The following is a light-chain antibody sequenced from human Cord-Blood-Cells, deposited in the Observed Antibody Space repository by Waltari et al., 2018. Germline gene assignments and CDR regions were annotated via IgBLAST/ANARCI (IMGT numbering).Light chain of an antibody. V-gene: IGLV1-40*01. CDR2: GNS. CDR1: SSNIGAGYH. CDR3: QSYDSSLSGV. Sequence: QSVLTQPPSVSGTPGQRVTITCTGSSSNIGAGYHVPWYQQLPETAPKLLIYGNSNRPSGVPDRFSGSKSGTSAALAITGLQAEDEADYYCQSYDSSLSGVFGGGTKLTVL. J-gene: IGLJ3*02.